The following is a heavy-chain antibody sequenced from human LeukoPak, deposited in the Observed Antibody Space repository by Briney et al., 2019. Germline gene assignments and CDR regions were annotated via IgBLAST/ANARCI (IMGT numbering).Heavy chain of an antibody. V-gene: IGHV5-51*01. CDR1: GYSFTSYW. CDR3: ARQVREGMATIQDFRYYYYYMDV. J-gene: IGHJ6*03. Sequence: GKSLKISCKGSGYSFTSYWIGWVRQMPGKGLEWMAFIYPDDSDTRYSPSFQGQVTISADKSISTAYLQWSSLKASDTAMYYCARQVREGMATIQDFRYYYYYMDVWGKGTRSPSP. D-gene: IGHD5-24*01. CDR2: IYPDDSDT.